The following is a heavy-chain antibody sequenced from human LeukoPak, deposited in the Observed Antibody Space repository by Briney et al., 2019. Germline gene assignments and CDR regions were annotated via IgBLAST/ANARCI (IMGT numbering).Heavy chain of an antibody. V-gene: IGHV4-4*07. CDR1: DGSISSYY. Sequence: SETLSLTCSVSDGSISSYYWSWIRQPAGKGLEWIGRIHTSGNTNYNPSLKSRVTMSVDTSKTQFSLKLSSVTAADTAVYYCARDRGSYPYYFDYWGQGTLATVSS. CDR2: IHTSGNT. CDR3: ARDRGSYPYYFDY. J-gene: IGHJ4*02. D-gene: IGHD1-26*01.